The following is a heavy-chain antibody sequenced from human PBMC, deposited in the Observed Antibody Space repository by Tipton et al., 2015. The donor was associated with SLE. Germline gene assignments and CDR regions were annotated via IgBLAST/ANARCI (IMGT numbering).Heavy chain of an antibody. Sequence: TLSLTCAVSGGSISSGGYSWSWIRQPPGKGLEWIGYIYYSGSTNYNPSLKSRVTISVDTSKNQFSLKLSSVTAADTAVYYCARVDYGDPNWFDPWGQGTLVTVSS. CDR1: GGSISSGGYS. D-gene: IGHD4-17*01. CDR3: ARVDYGDPNWFDP. J-gene: IGHJ5*02. CDR2: IYYSGST. V-gene: IGHV4-30-2*01.